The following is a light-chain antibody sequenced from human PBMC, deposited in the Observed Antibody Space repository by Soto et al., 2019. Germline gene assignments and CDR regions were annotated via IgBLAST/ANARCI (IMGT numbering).Light chain of an antibody. CDR2: EVS. Sequence: QSALTQPPSASGSPGQSVTISCTGTSSDVGGYNFVSWYQHHPGKAPKLMIYEVSKRPSGVPDRFSGSKSGNTASLTVSWLQAADEADYYCTSYAGSNNYVFGTGTKVTVL. J-gene: IGLJ1*01. CDR3: TSYAGSNNYV. CDR1: SSDVGGYNF. V-gene: IGLV2-8*01.